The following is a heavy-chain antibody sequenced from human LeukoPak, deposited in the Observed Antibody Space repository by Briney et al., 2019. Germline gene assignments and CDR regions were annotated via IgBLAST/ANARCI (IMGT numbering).Heavy chain of an antibody. V-gene: IGHV4-34*01. J-gene: IGHJ4*02. Sequence: SETLSLTCAVYGGSFSGYYWSWIRQPPGKGLEWIGSIYYSGSTYYNPSLKSRVTISVDTSKNQFSLKLSSVTAADTAVYYCARHHGLLWFGELSSYFDYWGQGTLVTVSS. CDR2: IYYSGST. D-gene: IGHD3-10*01. CDR3: ARHHGLLWFGELSSYFDY. CDR1: GGSFSGYY.